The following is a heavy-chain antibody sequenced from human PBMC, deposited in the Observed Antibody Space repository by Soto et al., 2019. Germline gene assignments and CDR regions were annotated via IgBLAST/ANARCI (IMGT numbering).Heavy chain of an antibody. CDR3: AGGTGWFIVD. CDR1: GFTFSSYW. J-gene: IGHJ4*02. Sequence: EVQLVESGGGLVQPGGSLRLSCAASGFTFSSYWMNWVRQAPGKGLEWVANINQDGTEKHYVDSVKDRFTISRDNAKSSLQLQLNSLGADDTAVYYCAGGTGWFIVDWGQGTLVTVSS. D-gene: IGHD6-19*01. V-gene: IGHV3-7*02. CDR2: INQDGTEK.